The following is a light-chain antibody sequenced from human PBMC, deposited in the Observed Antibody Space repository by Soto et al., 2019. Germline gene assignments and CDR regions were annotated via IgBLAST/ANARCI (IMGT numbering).Light chain of an antibody. V-gene: IGLV2-8*01. Sequence: QSALTQPPSASGSPGQSVAISCTGTNSDVGGYDFVSWYQQHPGKAPKLMIYEVNKRPSGVPDRFSGSKSGNTASLTVSGLQAEDEASYYCGSFAGSNNVLFGGGTQLTVL. CDR1: NSDVGGYDF. CDR3: GSFAGSNNVL. J-gene: IGLJ3*02. CDR2: EVN.